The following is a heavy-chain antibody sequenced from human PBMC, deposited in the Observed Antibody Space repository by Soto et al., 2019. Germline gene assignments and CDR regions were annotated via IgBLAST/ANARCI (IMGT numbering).Heavy chain of an antibody. Sequence: XTCTVCFVSISSCDFYWSWIRQPPGKGLELIGNIYYSGSTYYNPSLRSRAIMSVDTSQNQFSLKLSSLTAADTAVYFCARADDFSDRFDYWGQGALVTVSS. J-gene: IGHJ4*02. D-gene: IGHD4-17*01. CDR1: FVSISSCDFY. V-gene: IGHV4-30-4*01. CDR2: IYYSGST. CDR3: ARADDFSDRFDY.